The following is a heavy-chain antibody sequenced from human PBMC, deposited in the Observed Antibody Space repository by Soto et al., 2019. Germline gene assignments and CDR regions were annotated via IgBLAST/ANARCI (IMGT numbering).Heavy chain of an antibody. CDR2: ISGSGGST. Sequence: EVQLLESGGGLVQPGGSLRLSCAASGFTFSSYAMSWVRQAPGKGLEWVSAISGSGGSTYYADSVKGRFTISRDNSKNTLYLQLNSLRAEDTAVYYCARETKQWLVSGLDYWGQGTLVTVSS. J-gene: IGHJ4*02. CDR1: GFTFSSYA. V-gene: IGHV3-23*01. CDR3: ARETKQWLVSGLDY. D-gene: IGHD6-19*01.